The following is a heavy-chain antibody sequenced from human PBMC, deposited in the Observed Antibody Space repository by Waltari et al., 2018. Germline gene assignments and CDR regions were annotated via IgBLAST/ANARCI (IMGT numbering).Heavy chain of an antibody. V-gene: IGHV3-7*01. CDR3: ARGLSSGWFDF. CDR1: GFTFSRYW. CDR2: IKQDGSEK. Sequence: EVQLVESGGVLVQPGGSLRLPCAASGFTFSRYWMSWVRQAPGKGLEWVANIKQDGSEKYYVDSVKGRFTISRDNAKNSLYLQMNSLRAEDTAVYYCARGLSSGWFDFWGQGTLVTVSS. J-gene: IGHJ4*02. D-gene: IGHD3-10*01.